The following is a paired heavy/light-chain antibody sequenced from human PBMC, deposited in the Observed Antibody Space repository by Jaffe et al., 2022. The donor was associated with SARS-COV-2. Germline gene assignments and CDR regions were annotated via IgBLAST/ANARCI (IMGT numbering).Light chain of an antibody. CDR3: QHLNSYPFT. J-gene: IGKJ3*01. V-gene: IGKV1-9*01. CDR2: AAS. CDR1: QGISRF. Sequence: DIQLTQSPSFLSASVGDRVTVTCRASQGISRFLAWYQQRPGKAPKLLIYAASTLQSGVPSRFSGSGSGTEFTLTISSLQPEDFATYYCQHLNSYPFTFGPGTKVDIK.
Heavy chain of an antibody. CDR2: TRNKAQSYTT. D-gene: IGHD6-19*01. CDR1: GFTLSDHY. V-gene: IGHV3-72*01. J-gene: IGHJ2*01. CDR3: ARGGTVAGRHYLDL. Sequence: EVQLVESGGDLVQPGGSLRLSCAVSGFTLSDHYMDWVRQAPGKGLEWVGRTRNKAQSYTTEYAASVKGRFTISRDDSKNSLYLQMSGLQTEDTAVYYCARGGTVAGRHYLDLWGRGTLVTVSS.